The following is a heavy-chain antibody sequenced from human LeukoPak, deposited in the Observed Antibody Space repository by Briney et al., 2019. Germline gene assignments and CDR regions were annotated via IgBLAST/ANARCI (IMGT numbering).Heavy chain of an antibody. CDR1: GYTFTSYY. D-gene: IGHD2-8*01. Sequence: GASEKVSCKASGYTFTSYYIHWVRQAPGQGLEWMGVINPSGGGTSYAQKFQGRVTMTRDTSTSTVYMDLRSLRSEDTAVYFCARDMLAVPSNWFDPWGQGTLVTVSS. CDR2: INPSGGGT. V-gene: IGHV1-46*01. J-gene: IGHJ5*02. CDR3: ARDMLAVPSNWFDP.